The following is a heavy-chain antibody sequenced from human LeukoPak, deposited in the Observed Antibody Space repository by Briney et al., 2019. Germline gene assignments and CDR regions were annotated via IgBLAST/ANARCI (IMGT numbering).Heavy chain of an antibody. CDR3: VRTDYYDSSGYYDDFDY. CDR1: GFTFSIYA. D-gene: IGHD3-22*01. V-gene: IGHV3-64*02. Sequence: GGSLRLSCAGSGFTFSIYAMHWVRQAPGKGLEYVSGINKNGGSTYYADSVKGRFTISRDNSNNTLYLQMGFVRAEDMAVYYCVRTDYYDSSGYYDDFDYWGQGTLVTVSS. CDR2: INKNGGST. J-gene: IGHJ4*02.